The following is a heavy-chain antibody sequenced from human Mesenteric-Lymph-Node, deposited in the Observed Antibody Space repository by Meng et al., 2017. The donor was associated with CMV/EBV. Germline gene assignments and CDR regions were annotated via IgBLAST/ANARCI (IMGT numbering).Heavy chain of an antibody. V-gene: IGHV6-1*01. CDR3: ARGDQYFQH. J-gene: IGHJ1*01. CDR2: TYYKSKWNN. CDR1: GDSVSSNRAA. Sequence: CALPGDSVSSNRAACNWIRQSPSRGLEWLVRTYYKSKWNNNYAVSVKSRITINPDTSKNQFSLQLKSVTPEDTAVYYCARGDQYFQHWGQGTLVTVSS.